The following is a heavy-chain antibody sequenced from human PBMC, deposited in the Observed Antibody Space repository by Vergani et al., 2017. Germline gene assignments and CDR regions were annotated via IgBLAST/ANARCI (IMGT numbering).Heavy chain of an antibody. D-gene: IGHD4-17*01. J-gene: IGHJ6*02. V-gene: IGHV4-34*01. Sequence: QVQLQQWGAGLLKPSETLSLTCAVYGGSFSGYYWSWIRQPPGKGLEWIGEINHSGSTNYNPSLKSRVTISVDTSKNQFSLKLSSVTAADTAVYYCARVEADYAGYYYGMDGWGQGTTVTVSS. CDR2: INHSGST. CDR3: ARVEADYAGYYYGMDG. CDR1: GGSFSGYY.